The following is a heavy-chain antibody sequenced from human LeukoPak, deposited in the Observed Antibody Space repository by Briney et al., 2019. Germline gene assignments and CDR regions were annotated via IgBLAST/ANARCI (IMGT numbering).Heavy chain of an antibody. CDR3: ARDHRYAFDN. V-gene: IGHV3-48*01. D-gene: IGHD5-12*01. J-gene: IGHJ4*01. Sequence: PGGSLRLSCAASGFNFIDYSMNWVRQAPGKGLEWISYIGISSGNTKYADSVKGRFTISRDKARNSLYLQMNSLRVEDTAVYYCARDHRYAFDNWGHGTLVTGSS. CDR2: IGISSGNT. CDR1: GFNFIDYS.